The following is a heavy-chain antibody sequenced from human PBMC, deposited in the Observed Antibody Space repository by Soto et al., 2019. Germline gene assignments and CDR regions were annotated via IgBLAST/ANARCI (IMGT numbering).Heavy chain of an antibody. J-gene: IGHJ5*02. Sequence: GDAVKVSCNAYGYTFTGYSIILVRQAAGQRREWMGWINAANGDTKYSPKFQGRFTITRDTSASTAYMELSSLRPEDTAVYHCVKGGYYDILTGYYANEFDPWGKGTLVTASS. D-gene: IGHD3-9*01. CDR1: GYTFTGYS. CDR3: VKGGYYDILTGYYANEFDP. CDR2: INAANGDT. V-gene: IGHV1-3*01.